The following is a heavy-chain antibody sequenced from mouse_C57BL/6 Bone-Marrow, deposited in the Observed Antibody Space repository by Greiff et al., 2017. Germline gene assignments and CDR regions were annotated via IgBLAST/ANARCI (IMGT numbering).Heavy chain of an antibody. CDR3: ARGDGNYRFAY. Sequence: QVQRVESGAELVGPGTSGKVSCKASGYAFPNYLIEWVKQRPGQGLEWIGVINPGSGGTNYNEKFKGKATLTADKSSSTAYMQLSSLTSEDSAVYFCARGDGNYRFAYWGRGTLVTVSA. CDR2: INPGSGGT. CDR1: GYAFPNYL. V-gene: IGHV1-54*01. D-gene: IGHD2-1*01. J-gene: IGHJ3*01.